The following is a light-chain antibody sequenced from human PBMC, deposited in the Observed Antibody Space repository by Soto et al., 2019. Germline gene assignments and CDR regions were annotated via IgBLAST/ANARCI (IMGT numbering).Light chain of an antibody. CDR1: QSVSSY. CDR2: DAS. CDR3: QQYGGSPRT. J-gene: IGKJ1*01. Sequence: EIVLTQSPATLSLSPGERATLSCRASQSVSSYLAWYQQKPGQAPRLLIYDASRRATGIPDRFTGSGFGTDFTLTISRLAPEDLAVYYCQQYGGSPRTFGQGTKVELK. V-gene: IGKV3-20*01.